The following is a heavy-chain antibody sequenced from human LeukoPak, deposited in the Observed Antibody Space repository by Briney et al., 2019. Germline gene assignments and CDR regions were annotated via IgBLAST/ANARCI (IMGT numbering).Heavy chain of an antibody. V-gene: IGHV5-10-1*01. CDR3: ELQYSGYVTFDY. J-gene: IGHJ4*02. CDR1: GYSFTSDW. D-gene: IGHD5-12*01. Sequence: GESLKISCKGSGYSFTSDWISWVRQMPGKGLEWMGRIDPSDSYTSYSPSFQGHVTISVDRSISTAYLHWSSLKASDTAIYYCELQYSGYVTFDYWGQGTLVTVSS. CDR2: IDPSDSYT.